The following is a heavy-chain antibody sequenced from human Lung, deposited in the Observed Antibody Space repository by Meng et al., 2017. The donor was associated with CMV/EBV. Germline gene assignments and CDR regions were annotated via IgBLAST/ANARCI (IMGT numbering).Heavy chain of an antibody. D-gene: IGHD5-18*01. Sequence: ASXXVSXKVSGYTLTELSMHWVRQAPGKGLEWMGGFDPEDGETIYAQKFQGRVTMTEDTSTDTAYMELSSLRSEDTAVYYCATDGRGYSYGKYYYYYGMDAWXQGTTVTVSS. CDR2: FDPEDGET. J-gene: IGHJ6*02. CDR1: GYTLTELS. V-gene: IGHV1-24*01. CDR3: ATDGRGYSYGKYYYYYGMDA.